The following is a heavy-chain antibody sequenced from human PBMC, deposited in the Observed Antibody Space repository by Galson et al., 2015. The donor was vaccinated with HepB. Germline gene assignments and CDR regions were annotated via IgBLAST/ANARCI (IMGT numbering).Heavy chain of an antibody. V-gene: IGHV3-15*01. Sequence: SLRLSCAASGFTFSDAWMGWVRQAPGKGLEWVGRIKSNTDGGTIDYGAPVKGRFTISRDDSKNTLYLQMDSLKIEDTAVYYCTTVGIVGPTGAAGIDYWGQGTLVTVSS. D-gene: IGHD1-26*01. CDR3: TTVGIVGPTGAAGIDY. CDR2: IKSNTDGGTI. CDR1: GFTFSDAW. J-gene: IGHJ4*02.